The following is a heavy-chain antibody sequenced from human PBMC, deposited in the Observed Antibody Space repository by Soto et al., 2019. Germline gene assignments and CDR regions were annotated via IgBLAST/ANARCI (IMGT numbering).Heavy chain of an antibody. CDR2: IYYRGNT. V-gene: IGHV4-61*05. CDR3: ARQPGYYDILAGYSTYYFDY. J-gene: IGHJ4*02. D-gene: IGHD3-9*01. CDR1: GGSISSSLYY. Sequence: SETLSLTCTVSGGSISSSLYYWNWIRQPPGKGLEWIGYIYYRGNTNYNPSLKSRVTISVDTSKNQFSLKLSSVTAADTAGYYCARQPGYYDILAGYSTYYFDYWGQGTPVTVSS.